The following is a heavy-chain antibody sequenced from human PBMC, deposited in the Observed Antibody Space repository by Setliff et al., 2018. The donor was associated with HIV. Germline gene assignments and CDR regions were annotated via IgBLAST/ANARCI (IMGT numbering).Heavy chain of an antibody. CDR1: GYSFINYG. J-gene: IGHJ5*02. Sequence: ASVKVSCKASGYSFINYGISWVRQAPGQGLEWMGWISAYNGNTDYAPRLLGRVMMTTDTSTSTAYMELRSLSSDDTAVYYCARARLQGIVTAVGPRDNCLDPWGQGTRVTVSS. V-gene: IGHV1-18*01. CDR2: ISAYNGNT. CDR3: ARARLQGIVTAVGPRDNCLDP. D-gene: IGHD1-26*01.